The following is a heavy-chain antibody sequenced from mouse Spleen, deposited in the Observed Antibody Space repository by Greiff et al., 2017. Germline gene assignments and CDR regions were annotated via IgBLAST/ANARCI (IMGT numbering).Heavy chain of an antibody. CDR2: INPSTGGT. V-gene: IGHV1-42*01. Sequence: VQLKQSGPELVKPGASVKISCKASGYSFTGYYMNWVKQSPEKSLEWIGEINPSTGGTTYNQKFKAKATLTVDKSSSTAYMQLKSLTSEDSAVYYCARRATVVEPFAYWGQGTLVTVSA. D-gene: IGHD1-1*01. J-gene: IGHJ3*01. CDR1: GYSFTGYY. CDR3: ARRATVVEPFAY.